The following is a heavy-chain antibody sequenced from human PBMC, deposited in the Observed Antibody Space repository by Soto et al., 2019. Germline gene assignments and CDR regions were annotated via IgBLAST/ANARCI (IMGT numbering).Heavy chain of an antibody. CDR2: ISAYNGNT. Sequence: ASVKVSCKASGYTFTSYGISWVRQAPGQGLEWMGWISAYNGNTNYAQKLQGRVTMTTDTSTSTAYMELRSLRSDDTAVYYCARGADRITIFGVVTPALFDYWGQGTLVTVSS. V-gene: IGHV1-18*04. CDR1: GYTFTSYG. D-gene: IGHD3-3*01. CDR3: ARGADRITIFGVVTPALFDY. J-gene: IGHJ4*02.